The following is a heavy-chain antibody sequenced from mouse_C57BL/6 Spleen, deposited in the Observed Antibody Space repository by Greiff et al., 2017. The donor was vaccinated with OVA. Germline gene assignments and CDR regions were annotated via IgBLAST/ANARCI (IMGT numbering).Heavy chain of an antibody. V-gene: IGHV1-9*01. D-gene: IGHD2-3*01. CDR2: ILPGSGST. CDR1: GYAFSSYW. CDR3: ARRDDGYYDYAMDY. J-gene: IGHJ4*01. Sequence: QVQLQQSGAELVKPGASVKISCKASGYAFSSYWMNWVKQRPGKGLEWIGEILPGSGSTNYNEKFKGKATFTADTSSNTAYMQLSSLTTEDSAIYYCARRDDGYYDYAMDYWGQGTSVTVSS.